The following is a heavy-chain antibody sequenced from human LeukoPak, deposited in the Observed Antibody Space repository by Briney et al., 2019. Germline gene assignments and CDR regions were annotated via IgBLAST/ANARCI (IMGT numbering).Heavy chain of an antibody. J-gene: IGHJ4*02. V-gene: IGHV3-21*01. CDR1: GFTFSHYT. D-gene: IGHD6-19*01. Sequence: GGSLRLSCAASGFTFSHYTMNRVHQAPGKGLEWVSSITALSSYIYYADSVKGRFTISRDNANNSLYLQMTSLRAEDTAVYYCARVGGTGWYHDDYWGQGTLVTVSS. CDR3: ARVGGTGWYHDDY. CDR2: ITALSSYI.